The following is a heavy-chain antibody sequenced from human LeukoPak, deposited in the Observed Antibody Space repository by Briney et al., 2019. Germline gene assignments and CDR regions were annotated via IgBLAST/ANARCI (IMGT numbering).Heavy chain of an antibody. CDR2: ISAYNGNT. V-gene: IGHV1-18*04. CDR3: ARDTCXSTSCFQRSNWFDP. D-gene: IGHD2-2*01. Sequence: ASVRVSCKASGYTFTSYGISWVRQAPGQGLEWMGWISAYNGNTNYAQKLQGRVTMTTDTSTSTAYMELRSLRSDDTAVYYCARDTCXSTSCFQRSNWFDPWGQGTLVTVSS. J-gene: IGHJ5*02. CDR1: GYTFTSYG.